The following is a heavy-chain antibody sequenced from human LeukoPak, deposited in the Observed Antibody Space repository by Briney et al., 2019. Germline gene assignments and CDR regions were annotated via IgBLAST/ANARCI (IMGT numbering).Heavy chain of an antibody. D-gene: IGHD3-10*01. Sequence: SETLSLTCTVSGGSISSYYWSWIRQSPGKGLEWIGYIYSSGSTNYNPPLKSRVTISVDTSKNQFSLKLSSVTAADTAVYYCATMVQGVHTYFGSWGQGNLVAVSS. V-gene: IGHV4-59*01. CDR3: ATMVQGVHTYFGS. CDR1: GGSISSYY. CDR2: IYSSGST. J-gene: IGHJ4*02.